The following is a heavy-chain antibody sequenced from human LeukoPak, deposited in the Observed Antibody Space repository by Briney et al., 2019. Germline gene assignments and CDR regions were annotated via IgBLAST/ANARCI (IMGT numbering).Heavy chain of an antibody. CDR2: ISYTGST. CDR3: ARGSHGGYVH. CDR1: GVSISSYY. Sequence: SETLSLTCTVSGVSISSYYWSWIRQPPGKGLEWIGYISYTGSTNYNPSPKSRVTISVDTSKNQFSLKLSSVTAADTAVYYCARGSHGGYVHWGQGTLVTVSS. D-gene: IGHD5-12*01. J-gene: IGHJ4*02. V-gene: IGHV4-59*12.